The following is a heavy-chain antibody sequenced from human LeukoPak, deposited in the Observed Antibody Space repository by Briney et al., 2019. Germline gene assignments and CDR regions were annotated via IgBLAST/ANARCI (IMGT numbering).Heavy chain of an antibody. D-gene: IGHD1-26*01. CDR2: MYYSGST. V-gene: IGHV4-39*01. J-gene: IGHJ3*02. CDR1: GASISSSNDY. CDR3: ARQKRGSCPTCAFDI. Sequence: SETLSLTCTVSGASISSSNDYWGWIRQPPGKGLEWTGSMYYSGSTHYNPSLRSRVTIYADTSKNQFSLKLNSVTASDTAVYYCARQKRGSCPTCAFDIWGQGSKVTVSS.